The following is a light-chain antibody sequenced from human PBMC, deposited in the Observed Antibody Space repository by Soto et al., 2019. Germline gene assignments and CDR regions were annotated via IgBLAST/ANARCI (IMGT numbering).Light chain of an antibody. CDR2: DVS. CDR1: SSDIGSYNF. V-gene: IGLV2-23*02. CDR3: CSYRPGRYV. Sequence: QSALTQPASVSGSPGQSITISCTGTSSDIGSYNFVSWYQQHPGKAPKLMIYDVSRRPSGVSDRFSASKSGNTASLTISGLQVEDEADYYCCSYRPGRYVFGTGTKLTVL. J-gene: IGLJ1*01.